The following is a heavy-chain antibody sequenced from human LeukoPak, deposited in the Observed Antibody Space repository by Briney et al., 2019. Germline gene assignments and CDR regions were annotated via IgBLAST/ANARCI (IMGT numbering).Heavy chain of an antibody. D-gene: IGHD1-1*01. Sequence: ASVKVSCKASGGTLTNCAVTWVRQAPGQGLEWMGRIDPNNGGTSYAQKFQGRVTVTRDTSITTAYMEITSLRSDDTAVYYCASAVMYRYYYYYGLDVWGQGTTVTVSS. J-gene: IGHJ6*02. CDR3: ASAVMYRYYYYYGLDV. CDR2: IDPNNGGT. V-gene: IGHV1-2*06. CDR1: GGTLTNCA.